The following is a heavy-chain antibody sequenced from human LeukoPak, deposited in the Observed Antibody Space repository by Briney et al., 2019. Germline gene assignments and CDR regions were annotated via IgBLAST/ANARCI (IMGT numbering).Heavy chain of an antibody. V-gene: IGHV4-30-2*01. Sequence: PSETLSLTCAVSGGSISSGGYSWSWIRQPPGKGLEWIGYIYHSGSTYYNPSLKSRVTISVGRSKNQFSLKLSSVTAADTAVYYCARVPHDYGDYYFDYWGQGTLVTVSS. D-gene: IGHD4-17*01. CDR2: IYHSGST. CDR3: ARVPHDYGDYYFDY. CDR1: GGSISSGGYS. J-gene: IGHJ4*02.